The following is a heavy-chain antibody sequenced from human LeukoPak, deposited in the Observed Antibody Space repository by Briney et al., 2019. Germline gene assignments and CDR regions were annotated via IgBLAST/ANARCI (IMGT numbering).Heavy chain of an antibody. CDR2: IYSGGST. V-gene: IGHV3-53*01. D-gene: IGHD3-3*01. CDR1: GFTVSSNY. Sequence: PGGSLRLSCAASGFTVSSNYMSWVRQAPGKGLEWVSVIYSGGSTYYADSLKGRFTISRDNSKNTLYLQMNSLRAEDTAVYYCARVRPDITIFGVVIPLFDYWGQGTLVTVSS. CDR3: ARVRPDITIFGVVIPLFDY. J-gene: IGHJ4*02.